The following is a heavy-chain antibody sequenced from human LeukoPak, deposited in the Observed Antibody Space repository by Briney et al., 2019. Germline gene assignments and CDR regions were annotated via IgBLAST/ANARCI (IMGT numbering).Heavy chain of an antibody. D-gene: IGHD1-14*01. Sequence: SETLSLTCTVSGYSISSGYYWGWIRQPPGKGLEWIGSIYHSGSTYYNPSLKSRVTISVDTSKNQFSLKLSSVTAADTAVYYCARLNPYDAFDIWGQGTMVTVSS. CDR1: GYSISSGYY. CDR3: ARLNPYDAFDI. V-gene: IGHV4-38-2*02. J-gene: IGHJ3*02. CDR2: IYHSGST.